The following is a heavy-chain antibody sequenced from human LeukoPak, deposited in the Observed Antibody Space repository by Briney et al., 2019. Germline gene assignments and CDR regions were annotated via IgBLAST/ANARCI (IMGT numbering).Heavy chain of an antibody. CDR2: INHSGST. V-gene: IGHV4-34*01. CDR3: ARQNFYRYCRSTSCYRPYYYYMDV. Sequence: PSETLSLTCAVYGGSFSGYYWSWIRQPPGKGLEWIGEINHSGSTNYNPSLKSRVTISVDTSKNQFSLKLGSVTAADTTVYYCARQNFYRYCRSTSCYRPYYYYMDVWGKGTTVTISS. D-gene: IGHD2-2*01. CDR1: GGSFSGYY. J-gene: IGHJ6*03.